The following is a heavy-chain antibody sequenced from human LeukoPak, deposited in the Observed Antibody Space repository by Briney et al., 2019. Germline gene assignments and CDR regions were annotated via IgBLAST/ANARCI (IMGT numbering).Heavy chain of an antibody. D-gene: IGHD2/OR15-2a*01. J-gene: IGHJ6*02. CDR3: AKLLLRQDYFYGMDV. V-gene: IGHV3-30*18. Sequence: GGSLRLSCAASGFRFIDYGMHWVRQPPGKGLQWVSFISDDGDNKYYTDSVKGRFTISRDNSKNTLYLQMNNLSADDTAVYYCAKLLLRQDYFYGMDVWGQGTTVTVSS. CDR2: ISDDGDNK. CDR1: GFRFIDYG.